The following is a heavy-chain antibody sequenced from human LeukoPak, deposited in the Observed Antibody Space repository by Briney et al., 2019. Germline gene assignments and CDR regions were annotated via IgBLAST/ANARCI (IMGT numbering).Heavy chain of an antibody. D-gene: IGHD3-16*02. CDR2: IWYDGSNK. V-gene: IGHV3-33*08. Sequence: GGSLTLSCVASGFTFSNYGMHWVRQAPGKGLEWVAVIWYDGSNKNYADSVKGRFTISRDNSKNTLYLQMNSLRAEDTAVYYCARDPVTDYWGQGTLVTVSS. CDR1: GFTFSNYG. CDR3: ARDPVTDY. J-gene: IGHJ4*02.